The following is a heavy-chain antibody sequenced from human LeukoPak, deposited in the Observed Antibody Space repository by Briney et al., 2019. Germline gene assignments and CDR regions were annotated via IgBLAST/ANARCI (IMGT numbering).Heavy chain of an antibody. J-gene: IGHJ4*02. D-gene: IGHD3-9*01. CDR3: ARGQNYDILTGYFDY. CDR2: ISGSSGII. V-gene: IGHV3-48*01. CDR1: GFTFNTYT. Sequence: EGSLRLSCAASGFTFNTYTMNWVRQAPGKGLEWVSYISGSSGIIDYADSVKGRFTISRDNSKNTLYLQMNSLRAEDTAVYYCARGQNYDILTGYFDYWGQGTLVTVSS.